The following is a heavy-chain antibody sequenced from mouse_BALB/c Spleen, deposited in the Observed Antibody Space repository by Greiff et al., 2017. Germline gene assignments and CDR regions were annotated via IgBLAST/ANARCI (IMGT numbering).Heavy chain of an antibody. V-gene: IGHV1-15*01. Sequence: VQLQQSGAELVRPGASVTLSCKASGYTFTDYEMHWVKQTPVHGLEWIGAIDPETGGTAYNQKFKGKATLTADKSSSTAYMELRSLTSEDSAVYYCTIYYGYDGKVAWFAYWGQGTLVTVSA. D-gene: IGHD2-2*01. CDR3: TIYYGYDGKVAWFAY. CDR2: IDPETGGT. J-gene: IGHJ3*01. CDR1: GYTFTDYE.